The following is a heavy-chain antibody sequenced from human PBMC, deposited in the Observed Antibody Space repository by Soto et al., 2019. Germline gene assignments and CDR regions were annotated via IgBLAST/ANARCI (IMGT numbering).Heavy chain of an antibody. CDR3: ARDEGSGSYYEGPEITLMDV. J-gene: IGHJ6*02. D-gene: IGHD3-10*01. V-gene: IGHV1-46*01. CDR1: GYTFTSYY. Sequence: GASVKVSCKASGYTFTSYYMHWVRQAPGQGLEWMGIINPSGGSTSYAQKFQGRVTMTRDTSTSTVYMELSSLRSEDTAVYYCARDEGSGSYYEGPEITLMDVWGQGTTVTVSS. CDR2: INPSGGST.